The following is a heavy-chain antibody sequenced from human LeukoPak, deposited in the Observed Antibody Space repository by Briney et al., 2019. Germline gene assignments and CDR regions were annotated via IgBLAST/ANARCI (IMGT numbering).Heavy chain of an antibody. CDR2: ISRSNSNI. CDR3: ARSHYYDSSDYSDY. D-gene: IGHD3-22*01. V-gene: IGHV3-21*01. CDR1: GFTFSTYT. J-gene: IGHJ4*02. Sequence: PGGSLRPSCAASGFTFSTYTMNWVRQAPGKGLEWVSSISRSNSNIYYADSVKGRFTISRDNAKNSLYLQMNSLRAEDTAVYYCARSHYYDSSDYSDYWGQGTLVTVSS.